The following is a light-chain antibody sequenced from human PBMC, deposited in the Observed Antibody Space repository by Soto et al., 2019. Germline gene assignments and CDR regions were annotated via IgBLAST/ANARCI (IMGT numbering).Light chain of an antibody. CDR2: EVS. V-gene: IGLV2-14*01. CDR1: SSDVGAYNF. Sequence: QSVLPQPASVSGSPGQSITISCTGTSSDVGAYNFVSWYQHHPNKAPKLMISEVSNRPSGVSDRFSGSKSGNTASLTISGLQAEDEADYYCASLTTTNFVFGTGTKVTVL. J-gene: IGLJ1*01. CDR3: ASLTTTNFV.